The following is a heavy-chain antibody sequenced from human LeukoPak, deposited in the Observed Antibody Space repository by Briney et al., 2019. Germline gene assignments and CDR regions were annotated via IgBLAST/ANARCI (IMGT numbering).Heavy chain of an antibody. Sequence: GGSLRLSCAASAFTFSDYYMSWIRQAPGKGLEWVSYISSSGSTIYYADSVKGRFTISRDNAKNSLYLQMNSLRAKDTAVYYCARDRIAARQLADYWGQGTLVTVSS. CDR3: ARDRIAARQLADY. J-gene: IGHJ4*02. D-gene: IGHD6-6*01. CDR2: ISSSGSTI. V-gene: IGHV3-11*04. CDR1: AFTFSDYY.